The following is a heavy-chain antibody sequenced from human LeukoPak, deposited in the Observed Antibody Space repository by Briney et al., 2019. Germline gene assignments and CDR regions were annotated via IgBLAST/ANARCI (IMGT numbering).Heavy chain of an antibody. J-gene: IGHJ3*02. CDR1: GYTFTSYY. CDR3: ARDMGGYSYGYGDAFDI. D-gene: IGHD5-18*01. Sequence: ASVKVSCKASGYTFTSYYMHWVRQAPGQGLEWMGIINPSGGSTSYAQKFQGRVTMTRDMSTSTVYMELSSLRSEDTAVYYCARDMGGYSYGYGDAFDIWGQGTMVTVSS. CDR2: INPSGGST. V-gene: IGHV1-46*01.